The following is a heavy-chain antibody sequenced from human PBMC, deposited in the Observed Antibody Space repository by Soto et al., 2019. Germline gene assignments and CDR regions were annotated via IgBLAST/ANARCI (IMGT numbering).Heavy chain of an antibody. CDR1: GGSIRSGGYY. V-gene: IGHV4-31*03. CDR2: IYYSGNT. CDR3: ARDRLMATAGTARQHFGLDV. D-gene: IGHD5-18*01. J-gene: IGHJ6*02. Sequence: SETLSLTCTVSGGSIRSGGYYWSWVRQNPRRGLEWIGNIYYSGNTYYNPSLKSRLTISVDTSKNQFSLNLSSVTAADTAVYYCARDRLMATAGTARQHFGLDVWGQRTRVTVYS.